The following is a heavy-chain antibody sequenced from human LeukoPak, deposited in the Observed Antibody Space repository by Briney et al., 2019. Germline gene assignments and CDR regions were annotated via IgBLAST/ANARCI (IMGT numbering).Heavy chain of an antibody. J-gene: IGHJ4*02. D-gene: IGHD6-19*01. CDR2: IIPIFGTA. Sequence: SVKVSCKASGGTFSSYAISWVRQAPGQGLEWMGGIIPIFGTANYAQKFQGRVTITADESTSTAYMELSSLRSEDTAVYYCAIAVAGTPGVAFPPDYWGQGTLVTVSS. V-gene: IGHV1-69*13. CDR1: GGTFSSYA. CDR3: AIAVAGTPGVAFPPDY.